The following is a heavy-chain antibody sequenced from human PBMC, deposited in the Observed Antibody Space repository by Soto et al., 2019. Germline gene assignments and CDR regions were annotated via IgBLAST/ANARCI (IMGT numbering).Heavy chain of an antibody. CDR1: GYTFTSYA. D-gene: IGHD3-16*01. V-gene: IGHV1-3*01. J-gene: IGHJ4*02. CDR3: ARGEHLSYDDY. Sequence: ASVKVSCKASGYTFTSYAMHWLRQAPGQRLERMGWINAGNGNTKYSQKFQGRVTITRDTSASTAYMELRSLRSEDTDVYYCARGEHLSYDDYWRQGRLVSVST. CDR2: INAGNGNT.